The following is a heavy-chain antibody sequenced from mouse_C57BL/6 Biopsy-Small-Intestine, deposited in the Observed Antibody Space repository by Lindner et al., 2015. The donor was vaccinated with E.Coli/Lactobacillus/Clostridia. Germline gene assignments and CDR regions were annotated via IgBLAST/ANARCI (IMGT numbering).Heavy chain of an antibody. V-gene: IGHV5-4*01. CDR3: VYYGSSSYAMDY. CDR1: GFTFSIYA. D-gene: IGHD1-1*01. CDR2: ISDGGSYT. Sequence: VQLQESGGGLVKPGGSLKLSCAASGFTFSIYAMSWVRQTPEKRLEWVATISDGGSYTYYPDNVKGRFTISRDNAKNNLYLQMSHLKSEDTALYYCVYYGSSSYAMDYWGQGTSVTVSS. J-gene: IGHJ4*01.